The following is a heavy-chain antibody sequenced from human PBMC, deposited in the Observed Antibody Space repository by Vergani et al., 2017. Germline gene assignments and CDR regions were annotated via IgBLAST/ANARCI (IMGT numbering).Heavy chain of an antibody. V-gene: IGHV4-4*09. CDR3: ARSRPYCTSGSCPAI. CDR1: GAPISYWC. D-gene: IGHD2-15*01. J-gene: IGHJ4*02. CDR2: IHTGGST. Sequence: QVQMQESGPGLVKTSETLSLTCSASGAPISYWCWSWIRQPAGKGPELIGHIHTGGSTDLNPSFKSRVSISVDTSKSQFSLKLNSVTVADTAVYYCARSRPYCTSGSCPAIWGQGTLVTVSS.